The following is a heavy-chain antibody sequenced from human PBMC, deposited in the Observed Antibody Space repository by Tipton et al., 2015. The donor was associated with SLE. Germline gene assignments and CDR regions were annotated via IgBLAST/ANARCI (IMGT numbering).Heavy chain of an antibody. J-gene: IGHJ4*02. CDR2: MNPNSDNT. D-gene: IGHD6-13*01. CDR1: GYTFTNYD. Sequence: QLVQSGAEVKKPGASVKVSCKASGYTFTNYDINWVRQASGQGLEWLGWMNPNSDNTGYDQKFQGRLTMTRDTSIDTAYMELSRLTSEDTAVYYCARAQQLAPGYFDYWGQGTLVTVSS. CDR3: ARAQQLAPGYFDY. V-gene: IGHV1-8*01.